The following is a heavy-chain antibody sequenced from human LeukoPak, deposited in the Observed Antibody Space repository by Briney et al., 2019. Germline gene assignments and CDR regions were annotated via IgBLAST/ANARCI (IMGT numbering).Heavy chain of an antibody. CDR2: ISGDGGST. CDR3: AKTAEEWELPYFDY. D-gene: IGHD1-26*01. CDR1: GFTFDDYA. V-gene: IGHV3-43*02. Sequence: GGSLRLSCAASGFTFDDYAMHWVRQAPGKGLEWVSLISGDGGSTYYADSVKGRFTISRDNSKNSLYLQMNSLRTEDTALYYCAKTAEEWELPYFDYWGQGTLVTVSS. J-gene: IGHJ4*02.